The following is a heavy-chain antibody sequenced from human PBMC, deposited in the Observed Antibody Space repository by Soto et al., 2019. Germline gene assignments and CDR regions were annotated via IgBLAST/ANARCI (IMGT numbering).Heavy chain of an antibody. CDR2: IYWDDDK. CDR1: GFSLSTITMG. Sequence: QITLKESGPTLVKPTQTLMLTCTFSGFSLSTITMGVGWIRQPPGKALEWLALIYWDDDKSYSPSLRSRLTITTDTSKTQVVLTMTNMDPVDTATYYCSRGIYLKPFDIWGQGTMVTVSS. CDR3: SRGIYLKPFDI. J-gene: IGHJ3*02. V-gene: IGHV2-5*02. D-gene: IGHD3-10*01.